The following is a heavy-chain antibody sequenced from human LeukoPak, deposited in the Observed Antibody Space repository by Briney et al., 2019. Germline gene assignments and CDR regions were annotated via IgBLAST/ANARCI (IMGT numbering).Heavy chain of an antibody. V-gene: IGHV4-59*01. CDR1: GGSISSYY. J-gene: IGHJ4*02. D-gene: IGHD6-25*01. CDR3: ARASGSAPFDY. CDR2: IYYSGST. Sequence: SETLSLTCTVSGGSISSYYWSWIRQPPGKGLEWIGYIYYSGSTNYNPSLKSRVTISVDTSKNQFSLKLSSVTAADTAVYYCARASGSAPFDYWGQGTLVTVSS.